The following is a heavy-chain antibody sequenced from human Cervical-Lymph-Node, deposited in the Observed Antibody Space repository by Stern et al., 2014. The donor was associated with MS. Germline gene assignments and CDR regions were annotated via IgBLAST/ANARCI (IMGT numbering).Heavy chain of an antibody. J-gene: IGHJ4*02. CDR1: GFTFSNYA. V-gene: IGHV3-23*04. CDR2: ISGSGAST. Sequence: EVQLVESGGGLVQPGGSLRLSCAASGFTFSNYAMNWVRQAPGKGLEWLSGISGSGASTFYADSVKGRFPISRDSPKNTLYLQMNSLRAEDTAVYYCAKDSEVVAVDYFDYWGQGSLVTVSS. D-gene: IGHD3-22*01. CDR3: AKDSEVVAVDYFDY.